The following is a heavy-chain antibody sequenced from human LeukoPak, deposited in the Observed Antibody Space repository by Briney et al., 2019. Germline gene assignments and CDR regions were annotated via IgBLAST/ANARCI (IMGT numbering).Heavy chain of an antibody. CDR2: INTNTGNP. Sequence: ASVKVSCKASEYTFTNYDINWVRQAPGQGLEWMGWINTNTGNPTYAQGFTGRFVFSLDTSVSTAYLQISSLKAEDTAVYYCARDYYYDSSGYYGYWGQGTLVTVSS. V-gene: IGHV7-4-1*02. CDR1: EYTFTNYD. D-gene: IGHD3-22*01. CDR3: ARDYYYDSSGYYGY. J-gene: IGHJ4*02.